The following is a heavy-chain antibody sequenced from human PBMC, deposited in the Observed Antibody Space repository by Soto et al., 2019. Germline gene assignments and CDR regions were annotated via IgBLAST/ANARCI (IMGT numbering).Heavy chain of an antibody. CDR1: GYSISSGYY. Sequence: SETLSLTCAVSGYSISSGYYWGWIRQPPGKGLEWIGYIYYSGSTYYNPSLKSRVTISVDTSKNQFSLKLSSVTAADTAVYYCARVYGTMVRGVIDWFDPWGQGTLVTVSS. CDR3: ARVYGTMVRGVIDWFDP. J-gene: IGHJ5*02. V-gene: IGHV4-38-2*01. CDR2: IYYSGST. D-gene: IGHD3-10*01.